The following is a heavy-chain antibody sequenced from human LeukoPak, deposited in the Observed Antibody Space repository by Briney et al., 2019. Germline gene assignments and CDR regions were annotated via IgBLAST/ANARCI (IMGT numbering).Heavy chain of an antibody. CDR1: GYTFTGYY. V-gene: IGHV1-2*02. D-gene: IGHD4-17*01. J-gene: IGHJ2*01. CDR2: INPNSGGT. CDR3: ARDYGSLYWYFDL. Sequence: ASVKVSCKASGYTFTGYYMLWVRQAPGQGLEWMGWINPNSGGTHYAQKFQGRVTLTRDTSISTAYMELSRLRSDDPAGSFCARDYGSLYWYFDLWGRGTVVTVPS.